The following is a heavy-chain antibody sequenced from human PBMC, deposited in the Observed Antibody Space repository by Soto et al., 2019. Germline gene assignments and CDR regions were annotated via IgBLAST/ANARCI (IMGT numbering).Heavy chain of an antibody. Sequence: SETLSLTCAVSGGSISSGGYSWSWIRRPPGKGLEWIGYMYHSGSTYYNPSLKSRVTISIDRSKNQFSLKLSSVTAADTAVHYCARVPDYWGQGILVTSPQ. J-gene: IGHJ4*02. V-gene: IGHV4-30-2*01. D-gene: IGHD2-2*01. CDR2: MYHSGST. CDR1: GGSISSGGYS. CDR3: ARVPDY.